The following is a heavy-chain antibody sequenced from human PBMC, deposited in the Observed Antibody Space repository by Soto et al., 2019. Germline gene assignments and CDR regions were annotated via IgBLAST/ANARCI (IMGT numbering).Heavy chain of an antibody. D-gene: IGHD3-22*01. CDR2: IYPGDSDT. J-gene: IGHJ4*02. CDR3: ARPYSPHYYDSSGYDY. V-gene: IGHV5-51*01. CDR1: GYSFTTYW. Sequence: GESLKISCKASGYSFTTYWIGWVRQMPGKGLEWMGIIYPGDSDTKYSPSLQGQVTISADKSISTAYLQWSSLKASDTAMYYCARPYSPHYYDSSGYDYWGQGTLVTVSS.